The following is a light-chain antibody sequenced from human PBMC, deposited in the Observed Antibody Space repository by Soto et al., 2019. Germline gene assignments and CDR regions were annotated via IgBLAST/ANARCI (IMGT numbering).Light chain of an antibody. CDR3: SSYTSSDTLYV. J-gene: IGLJ1*01. V-gene: IGLV2-14*01. CDR1: RSDIGNYNH. Sequence: QSVLSQPASVSGSPGQSITMSCTGTRSDIGNYNHVSWYQQHPGKAPKLVIYDVINRPSGVSNRFSGSKSGNTASLTISGLQADDEADYYCSSYTSSDTLYVFGTGTKVTV. CDR2: DVI.